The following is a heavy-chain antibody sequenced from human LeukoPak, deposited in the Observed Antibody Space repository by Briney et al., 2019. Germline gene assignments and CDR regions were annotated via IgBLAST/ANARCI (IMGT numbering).Heavy chain of an antibody. J-gene: IGHJ5*02. CDR3: ARDPTLIPKRANWFDP. CDR1: GYTFTSYG. CDR2: ISAYNGNT. Sequence: RTSVKVSCKASGYTFTSYGISWVRQAPGQGLESMGWISAYNGNTNYAQKLQGRVTMTTDTSTSTAYMELRSLRSDDTAVYYCARDPTLIPKRANWFDPWGQGNLVTVSS. D-gene: IGHD4-17*01. V-gene: IGHV1-18*01.